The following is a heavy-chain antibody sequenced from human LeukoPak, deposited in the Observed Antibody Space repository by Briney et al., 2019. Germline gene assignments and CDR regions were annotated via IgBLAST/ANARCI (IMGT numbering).Heavy chain of an antibody. CDR3: ARGSHGAAAGAVDY. CDR1: GFTFSGYS. V-gene: IGHV3-21*06. Sequence: GGSLRLSCAASGFTFSGYSMNWVRQAPGKGLEWVSSISGSSSSIYYADSVRGRFTISRDNAKNSLYLQMNSLRAEDTAVYYCARGSHGAAAGAVDYWGQGTLVTVSS. D-gene: IGHD6-13*01. J-gene: IGHJ4*02. CDR2: ISGSSSSI.